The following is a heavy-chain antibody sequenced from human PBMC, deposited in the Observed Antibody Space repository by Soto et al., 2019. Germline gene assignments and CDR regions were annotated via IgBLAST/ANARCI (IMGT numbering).Heavy chain of an antibody. V-gene: IGHV3-33*06. CDR1: GFTFSSYG. Sequence: GGSLRLSCAASGFTFSSYGMHWVRQAPGKGLEWVAVIWYDGSNKYYADAVKGRFTIYRENSKNPLSLQMNGLRAEDTAVYYCAEVVTYFDYWGQGTLVTVSS. CDR2: IWYDGSNK. D-gene: IGHD5-18*01. CDR3: AEVVTYFDY. J-gene: IGHJ4*02.